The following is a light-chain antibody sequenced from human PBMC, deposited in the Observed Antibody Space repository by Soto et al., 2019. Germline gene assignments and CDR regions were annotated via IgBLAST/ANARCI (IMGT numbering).Light chain of an antibody. V-gene: IGKV3-20*01. CDR3: HQYDSSPLT. J-gene: IGKJ4*01. CDR2: GAS. CDR1: QSMSTNY. Sequence: EIVLAQSPDTLSLSPGERATLSCRTSQSMSTNYLAWYQQKSGQPPRLLIYGASIRATGIPGRFSGSGSGTDFTLTISRLEPEDFAVYYCHQYDSSPLTFGGGAKVEIK.